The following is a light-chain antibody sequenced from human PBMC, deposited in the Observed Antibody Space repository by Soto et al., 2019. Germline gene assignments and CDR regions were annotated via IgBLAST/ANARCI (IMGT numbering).Light chain of an antibody. CDR1: QTVNTN. CDR3: QQRSNWPPT. CDR2: DAS. J-gene: IGKJ4*01. V-gene: IGKV3-15*01. Sequence: EILMTQSPATLSVSPGERATLSCRASQTVNTNVAWYQQKPGQAPRLLLSDASTRATDVPPRFSGSGSGTDFTLTISSLQSEDFAVYYCQQRSNWPPTFGGGTKVDIK.